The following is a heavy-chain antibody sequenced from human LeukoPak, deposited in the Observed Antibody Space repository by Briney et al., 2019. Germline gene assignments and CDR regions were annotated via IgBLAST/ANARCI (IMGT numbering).Heavy chain of an antibody. V-gene: IGHV5-51*01. CDR2: INSEDSDT. CDR1: GYTFTSFW. J-gene: IGHJ3*01. Sequence: PGESLNISCKGSGYTFTSFWMGWVRQIPGKGLEWVWIINSEDSDTRYSPSFQGQVTISADKSITTVYLQWRSLKASDTAIYFCARHRLSYCSSTSCYQDAFDLWGQGTLVTVSS. D-gene: IGHD2-2*01. CDR3: ARHRLSYCSSTSCYQDAFDL.